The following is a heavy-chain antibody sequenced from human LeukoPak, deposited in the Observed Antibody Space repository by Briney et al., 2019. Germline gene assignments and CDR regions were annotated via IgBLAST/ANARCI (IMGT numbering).Heavy chain of an antibody. D-gene: IGHD2-15*01. CDR2: IKEDGGEK. Sequence: GGSLRLSCAASGFTVSSNYMTWVRQAPGKGLEWVAHIKEDGGEKHYVDPVKGRFTISRDNAKNSLYLQMNSLRAEDTAMYYCVRGRGYCSGGTCYALWDYWGQGTLVTVSS. J-gene: IGHJ4*02. V-gene: IGHV3-7*01. CDR1: GFTVSSNY. CDR3: VRGRGYCSGGTCYALWDY.